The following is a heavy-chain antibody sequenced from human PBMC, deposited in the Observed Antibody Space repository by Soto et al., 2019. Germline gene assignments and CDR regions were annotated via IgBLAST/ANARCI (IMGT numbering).Heavy chain of an antibody. Sequence: QVHLQQWGAGLLKPSETLSLTCAVYGGSVNGYYWNWIRQPPGKGLEWIEEINHTGGTHYNPSLKSRDTMSVDTSKNQFSLRLSSVTAADTAIYYCATRITVFGLLIPPFDPWGQGTQVTVSS. CDR2: INHTGGT. V-gene: IGHV4-34*02. CDR1: GGSVNGYY. D-gene: IGHD3-3*01. J-gene: IGHJ5*02. CDR3: ATRITVFGLLIPPFDP.